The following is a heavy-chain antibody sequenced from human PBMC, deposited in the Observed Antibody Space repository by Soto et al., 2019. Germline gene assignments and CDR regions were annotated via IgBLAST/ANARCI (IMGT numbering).Heavy chain of an antibody. V-gene: IGHV3-33*01. CDR3: ARAGGGIMEKLDS. CDR2: IWYDGSNK. CDR1: GFTFSWNG. D-gene: IGHD3-16*01. J-gene: IGHJ4*02. Sequence: PGGSLRLSCAASGFTFSWNGMHWVRQAPGKGLEWVAIIWYDGSNKYYADSVKGRFTISRDNSKNTLYLQMNSLRAEDTAVYYCARAGGGIMEKLDSWGQGTLVTVSS.